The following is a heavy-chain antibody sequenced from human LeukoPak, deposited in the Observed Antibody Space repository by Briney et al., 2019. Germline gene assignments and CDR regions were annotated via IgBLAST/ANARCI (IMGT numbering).Heavy chain of an antibody. Sequence: SETLSLTCTVSGGSISSYYWSWIRQPPGKGLEWIGYIYYSGSTNYNPSLKSRVTISVDTSKNQFSLKLSSVTAADTAVYYCARGLYDSSGENAFDIWGQGAMDTVSS. CDR2: IYYSGST. CDR3: ARGLYDSSGENAFDI. D-gene: IGHD3-22*01. J-gene: IGHJ3*02. V-gene: IGHV4-59*01. CDR1: GGSISSYY.